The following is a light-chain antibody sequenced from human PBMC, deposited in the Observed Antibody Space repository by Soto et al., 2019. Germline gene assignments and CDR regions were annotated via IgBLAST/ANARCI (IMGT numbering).Light chain of an antibody. Sequence: QSVLTQPPSMSAAPGQRVTISCSGSSSNIGNNYVSWYQHLPGTAPKLLIYDNDRRPSGIPDRFSASKSDTSATLDITGLQTGDEADYYCGAWDSSLSVVMFGGGTKLTVL. CDR2: DND. CDR1: SSNIGNNY. J-gene: IGLJ3*02. V-gene: IGLV1-51*01. CDR3: GAWDSSLSVVM.